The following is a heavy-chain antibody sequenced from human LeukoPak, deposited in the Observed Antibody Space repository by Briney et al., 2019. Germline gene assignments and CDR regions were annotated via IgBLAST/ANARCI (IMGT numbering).Heavy chain of an antibody. CDR2: IYTSGST. Sequence: SETLPLTCTVPVGSISYGSYYWSWIRQPAGKGLNWTGRIYTSGSTNYNPSLKSRVTISVDTSKNQFSLKLSSVTAADTAVYYCARPRWELPHAYYFDYWGQGTLVTVSS. J-gene: IGHJ4*02. CDR3: ARPRWELPHAYYFDY. V-gene: IGHV4-61*02. CDR1: VGSISYGSYY. D-gene: IGHD1-26*01.